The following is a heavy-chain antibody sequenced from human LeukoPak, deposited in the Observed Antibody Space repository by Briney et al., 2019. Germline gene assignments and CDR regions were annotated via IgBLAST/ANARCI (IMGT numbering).Heavy chain of an antibody. Sequence: ASVKVSCKASGYTFTSYAMHWLRQAPGQRLEWMGCINAGNGNTKYSQKFQGRVTITRDTSASTAYMELSSLRSEDTAVYYCARVPYYYDSSGQILDYWGQGTLVTVSS. V-gene: IGHV1-3*01. D-gene: IGHD3-22*01. CDR3: ARVPYYYDSSGQILDY. CDR2: INAGNGNT. J-gene: IGHJ4*02. CDR1: GYTFTSYA.